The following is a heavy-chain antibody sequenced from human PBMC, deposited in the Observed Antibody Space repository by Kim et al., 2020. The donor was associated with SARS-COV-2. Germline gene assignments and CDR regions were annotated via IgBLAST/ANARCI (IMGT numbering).Heavy chain of an antibody. CDR3: VKANSGSFDY. Sequence: TYYADSVKGRFTISRDNSENTIYLQMTSVRPEDMAFYYCVKANSGSFDYWGQGTLVTVSS. CDR2: T. J-gene: IGHJ4*02. V-gene: IGHV3-64D*09. D-gene: IGHD1-26*01.